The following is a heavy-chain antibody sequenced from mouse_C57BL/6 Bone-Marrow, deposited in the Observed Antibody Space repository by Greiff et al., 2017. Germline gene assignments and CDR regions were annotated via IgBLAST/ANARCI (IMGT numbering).Heavy chain of an antibody. V-gene: IGHV1-50*01. CDR1: GYTFTSYW. Sequence: VQLQQPGAELVKPGASVKLSCKASGYTFTSYWMPWVKQRPGQGLEWIGEIDPSDSYTNYNQKFKGKATLTVDTSSSTAYMQLSSLTSEDSAVYYWVRLGANWSMYAYWGQGTLVTVSA. CDR2: IDPSDSYT. J-gene: IGHJ3*01. D-gene: IGHD4-1*01. CDR3: VRLGANWSMYAY.